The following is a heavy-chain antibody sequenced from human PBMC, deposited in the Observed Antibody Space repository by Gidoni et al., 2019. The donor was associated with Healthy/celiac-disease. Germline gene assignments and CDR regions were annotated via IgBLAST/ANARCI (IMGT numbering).Heavy chain of an antibody. CDR3: AGGGYCSSTSCYTRSGGYYYYYGMDV. CDR1: GGTFSSYA. J-gene: IGHJ6*02. D-gene: IGHD2-2*02. CDR2: IIPIFGTA. V-gene: IGHV1-69*01. Sequence: QVQLVQSGAEVKKPGSSVKVSCKASGGTFSSYAISWVRQAPGQGLEWMGGIIPIFGTANYAQKFQGRVTITADESTSTAYMELSSLRSEDTAVYYCAGGGYCSSTSCYTRSGGYYYYYGMDVWGQGTTVTVSS.